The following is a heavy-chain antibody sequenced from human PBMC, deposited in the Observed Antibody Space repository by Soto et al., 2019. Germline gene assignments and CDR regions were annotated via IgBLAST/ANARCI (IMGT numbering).Heavy chain of an antibody. Sequence: ASVKVSCKASGYTFTSYGISWVRQAPGQGLEWMGWISAYNGNTNYAQKLQGRVTMTTDTSTSTAYMELRSLRSDDTAVYYCARGNVLRFLEWLSIGIDAGNWFDPWGQGTLVTVSS. CDR1: GYTFTSYG. CDR3: ARGNVLRFLEWLSIGIDAGNWFDP. J-gene: IGHJ5*02. V-gene: IGHV1-18*01. CDR2: ISAYNGNT. D-gene: IGHD3-3*01.